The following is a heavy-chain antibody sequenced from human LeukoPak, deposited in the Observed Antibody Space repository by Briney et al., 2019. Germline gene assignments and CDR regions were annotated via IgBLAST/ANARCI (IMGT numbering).Heavy chain of an antibody. Sequence: GGSLRLSCAASGFTFSSYWMSWVRQAPGKGLEWVANINQDGSEKYYVDSVKGRFTISRDNAKNSLYLQMNSLRAEDTAVYYCARSPLYCSGGSCYWFDPWGQGTLVTVSS. V-gene: IGHV3-7*01. CDR2: INQDGSEK. J-gene: IGHJ5*02. CDR3: ARSPLYCSGGSCYWFDP. CDR1: GFTFSSYW. D-gene: IGHD2-15*01.